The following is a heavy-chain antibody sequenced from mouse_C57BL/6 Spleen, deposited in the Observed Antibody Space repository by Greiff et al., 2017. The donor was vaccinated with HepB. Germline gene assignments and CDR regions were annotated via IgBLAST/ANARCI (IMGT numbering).Heavy chain of an antibody. CDR1: GYSITSGYY. CDR2: ISYDGSN. J-gene: IGHJ2*01. V-gene: IGHV3-6*01. D-gene: IGHD2-4*01. Sequence: EVKLQESGPGLVKPSQSLSLTCSVTGYSITSGYYWNWIRQFPGNKLEWMGYISYDGSNNYNPSLKNRISITRDTSKNQFFLKLNSVTTEDTATYYCARGDYDDYFDYWGQGTTLTVSS. CDR3: ARGDYDDYFDY.